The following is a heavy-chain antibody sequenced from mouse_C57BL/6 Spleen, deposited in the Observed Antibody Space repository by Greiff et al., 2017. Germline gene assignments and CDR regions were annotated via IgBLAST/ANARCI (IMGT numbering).Heavy chain of an antibody. CDR3: ARAKLGFDY. Sequence: QVQLQQPGAELVKPGASVKLSCKASGYTFTSYWMQWVQQRPGQGLEWIGEIDPSASYTYYNQKFKGKATLTVDTSSSTAYMQLSSLTSEYSAVYYCARAKLGFDYWGQGTSLTVSS. J-gene: IGHJ2*02. CDR2: IDPSASYT. CDR1: GYTFTSYW. V-gene: IGHV1-50*01. D-gene: IGHD4-1*01.